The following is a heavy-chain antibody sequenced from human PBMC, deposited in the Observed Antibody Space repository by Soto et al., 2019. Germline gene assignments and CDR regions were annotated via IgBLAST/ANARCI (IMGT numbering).Heavy chain of an antibody. J-gene: IGHJ6*02. Sequence: EVHLVESGGGLVKPGGSLRLSCAVSGFTFSSCTMNWVRQAPGKGLEWVSSISPSSGHIYYADSVKGRFTISRDNAKNLLFLQMNSLIGEDTAVYYFSGCSGGACHKNYGMDVWGQGTTVTVSS. CDR3: SGCSGGACHKNYGMDV. CDR2: ISPSSGHI. CDR1: GFTFSSCT. D-gene: IGHD2-15*01. V-gene: IGHV3-21*06.